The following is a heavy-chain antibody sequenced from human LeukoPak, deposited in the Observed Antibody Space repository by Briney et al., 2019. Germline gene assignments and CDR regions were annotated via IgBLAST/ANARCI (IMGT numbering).Heavy chain of an antibody. CDR2: ISYDGSNK. CDR1: GFTFSSYG. Sequence: PGRSLRLSCAASGFTFSSYGMHWVRQAPGKGLEWVAVISYDGSNKYYADSVKGRFTISRDNSKNTLYLQMNSLRAEDTAVYYCAKDRLRGAYFDYWGREPWSPSPQ. D-gene: IGHD5-12*01. J-gene: IGHJ4*02. V-gene: IGHV3-30*18. CDR3: AKDRLRGAYFDY.